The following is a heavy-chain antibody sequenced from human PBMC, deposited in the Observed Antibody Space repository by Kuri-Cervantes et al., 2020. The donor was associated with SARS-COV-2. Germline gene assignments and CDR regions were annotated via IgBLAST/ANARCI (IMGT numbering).Heavy chain of an antibody. CDR3: ARDKDTAMGVLDY. J-gene: IGHJ4*02. D-gene: IGHD5-18*01. Sequence: ASVKVSCKASGYTFTSYYMHWVRQAPGQGLEWMGWINPNTGGTNYAQKFQGWVTMTRDTSISTAYMELSRLRSDDTAVYYCARDKDTAMGVLDYWGQGTLVTVSS. V-gene: IGHV1-2*04. CDR1: GYTFTSYY. CDR2: INPNTGGT.